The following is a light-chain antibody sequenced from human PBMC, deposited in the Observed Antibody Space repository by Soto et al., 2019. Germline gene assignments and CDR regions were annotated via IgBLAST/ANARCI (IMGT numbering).Light chain of an antibody. CDR3: ASWDESLSGVV. J-gene: IGLJ3*02. Sequence: QSVLTQSPSASGTPGQTVTISCSGSSSNIGTNYVFWYQHLPGTAPKLLMYKNNQRPSGVPDRFSGSKSGTSASPAIRGLRSEDEAHYSCASWDESLSGVVFGGGTKVTVL. V-gene: IGLV1-47*01. CDR2: KNN. CDR1: SSNIGTNY.